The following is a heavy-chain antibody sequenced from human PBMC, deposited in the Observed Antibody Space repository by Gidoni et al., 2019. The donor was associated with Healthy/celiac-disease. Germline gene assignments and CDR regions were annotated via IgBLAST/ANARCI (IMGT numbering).Heavy chain of an antibody. Sequence: QLQLQESGPGLVKPSETLSLTCTVSACSISSSCYYWGWIRQPPGKGLEWIGSIYYSGSTYYNPSLKSRVTISVDTSKNQFSLKLSSVTAADTAVYYCARRSPPYSSSWVDYWGQGTLVTVSS. CDR1: ACSISSSCYY. J-gene: IGHJ4*02. V-gene: IGHV4-39*01. CDR2: IYYSGST. D-gene: IGHD6-13*01. CDR3: ARRSPPYSSSWVDY.